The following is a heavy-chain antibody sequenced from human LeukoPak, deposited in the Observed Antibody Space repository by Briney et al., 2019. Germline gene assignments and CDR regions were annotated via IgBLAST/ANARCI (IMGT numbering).Heavy chain of an antibody. CDR3: TKDSQGFYGGFWYGTYGMDV. CDR2: ICDNI. V-gene: IGHV3-23*01. CDR1: GFSFDNFA. D-gene: IGHD3-16*01. J-gene: IGHJ6*02. Sequence: AGGSLRLSCVASGFSFDNFAMTWVRQAPGKGLEWVSTICDNIHYADSVRGRFTISRDNSRKTVFLQMNSLTPEDAATCYCTKDSQGFYGGFWYGTYGMDVWGQGTTVTVSS.